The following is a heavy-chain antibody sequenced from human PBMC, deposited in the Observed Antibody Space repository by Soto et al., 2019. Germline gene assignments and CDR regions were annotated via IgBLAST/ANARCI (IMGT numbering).Heavy chain of an antibody. Sequence: SETLSLTCTVSGDSISITSYYWGWVRQPPGKGLEWIGSIHYSGSTHYNPSLQSRVTISGDASEKQFSLKLRSVTAADTAVYYCASTKDETLYFDYWGQGTLVTVSS. CDR2: IHYSGST. D-gene: IGHD2-15*01. V-gene: IGHV4-39*01. CDR3: ASTKDETLYFDY. J-gene: IGHJ4*02. CDR1: GDSISITSYY.